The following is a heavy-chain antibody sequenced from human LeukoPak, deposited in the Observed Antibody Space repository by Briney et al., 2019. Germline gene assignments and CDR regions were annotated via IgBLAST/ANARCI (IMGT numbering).Heavy chain of an antibody. J-gene: IGHJ4*02. CDR2: IKEDGSDK. Sequence: GGSLRLSCAASGFTFSNYALHWVRQAPGKGLEWVANIKEDGSDKYYVDSVKGRFTISRDNSKNTLYVQVNSLGTEDTAAYHCAKGSYYDSSGSFYFDYWGQGTLVTVSS. V-gene: IGHV3-7*03. CDR1: GFTFSNYA. D-gene: IGHD3-22*01. CDR3: AKGSYYDSSGSFYFDY.